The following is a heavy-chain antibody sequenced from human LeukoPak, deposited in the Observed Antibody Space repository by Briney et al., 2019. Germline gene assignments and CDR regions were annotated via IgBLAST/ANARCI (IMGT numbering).Heavy chain of an antibody. V-gene: IGHV3-48*03. CDR2: ICGSSSTI. Sequence: PGGSLRLSCAASGFTFSTYEMNWVRQAPGKGLEWVSYICGSSSTIYYADSVKGRFTISRDNAKNSLYLQMNSLRAEDTGVYYCVISSVWKGGYSFDFWGQGTLVTVSA. CDR1: GFTFSTYE. CDR3: VISSVWKGGYSFDF. D-gene: IGHD3-3*02. J-gene: IGHJ4*02.